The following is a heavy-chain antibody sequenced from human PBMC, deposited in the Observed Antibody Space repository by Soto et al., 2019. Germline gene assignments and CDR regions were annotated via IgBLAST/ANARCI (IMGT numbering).Heavy chain of an antibody. Sequence: EVHLVESGGGLVQTGGSLRLSCAIFESTVSRDWMNWVRQAPGKGLEWVAHINQDGSEQYYVDSVKGRFTISRDNAKKSLYLQMNSLRPEDTAMYYCSGGVGYAFWGQGTLVTVSS. J-gene: IGHJ4*02. CDR2: INQDGSEQ. CDR3: SGGVGYAF. V-gene: IGHV3-7*04. D-gene: IGHD2-8*02. CDR1: ESTVSRDW.